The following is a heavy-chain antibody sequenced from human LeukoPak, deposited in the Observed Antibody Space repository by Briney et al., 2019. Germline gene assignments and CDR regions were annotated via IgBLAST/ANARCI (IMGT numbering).Heavy chain of an antibody. CDR2: ISYDGSNK. V-gene: IGHV3-30*03. D-gene: IGHD1-26*01. J-gene: IGHJ4*02. CDR3: AARVSGSFEATPFDY. Sequence: PGGSLRLSCAASEFSVGSNYMTWVRQAPGKGLEWVAVISYDGSNKYYADSVRGRFTISRDNSKNTLYLQMNSLRAEDTAVYYCAARVSGSFEATPFDYWGQGTLVTVSS. CDR1: EFSVGSNY.